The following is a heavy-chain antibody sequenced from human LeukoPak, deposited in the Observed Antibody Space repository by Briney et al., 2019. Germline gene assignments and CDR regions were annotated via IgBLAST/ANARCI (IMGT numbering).Heavy chain of an antibody. Sequence: PGGSLRLSCAASVFTFSSYEMNCVPQAPGKGLEWISYISSGGSNMYYADFVKGRFAISRDNAKNSLFLQMNSRRAEDTAVYYCARDTPKYSSSADYWGQGTLVTVSS. V-gene: IGHV3-48*03. D-gene: IGHD6-6*01. CDR1: VFTFSSYE. CDR3: ARDTPKYSSSADY. CDR2: ISSGGSNM. J-gene: IGHJ4*02.